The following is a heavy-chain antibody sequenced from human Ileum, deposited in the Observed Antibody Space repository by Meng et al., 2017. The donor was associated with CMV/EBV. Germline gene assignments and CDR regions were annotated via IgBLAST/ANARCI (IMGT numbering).Heavy chain of an antibody. V-gene: IGHV4-34*01. J-gene: IGHJ5*02. CDR3: ARAQTNWIPLSIAARGEFDP. CDR2: INHSGST. D-gene: IGHD6-6*01. CDR1: GGSFSCYY. Sequence: QVQLQGWGAGLLKPSETLSLTCAVYGGSFSCYYWSWIRQPPEKGLEWIGEINHSGSTNYNPSLKSRLIISVDTSKNQFSLRLSSVTAADTAVYYCARAQTNWIPLSIAARGEFDPWGQGILVTVSS.